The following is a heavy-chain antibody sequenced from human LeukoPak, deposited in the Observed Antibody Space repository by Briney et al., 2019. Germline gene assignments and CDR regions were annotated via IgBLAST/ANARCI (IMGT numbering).Heavy chain of an antibody. Sequence: ASVKVSCKASGYSFTSYYIHWVRQAPGQGLEWMGRINPNSGGTNYAQKFQGRVTMTRDTSISTAYMELSRLRSDDTAVYYCARRDYYDSSGYSDYWGQGTLVTVSS. CDR3: ARRDYYDSSGYSDY. CDR2: INPNSGGT. J-gene: IGHJ4*02. CDR1: GYSFTSYY. V-gene: IGHV1-2*06. D-gene: IGHD3-22*01.